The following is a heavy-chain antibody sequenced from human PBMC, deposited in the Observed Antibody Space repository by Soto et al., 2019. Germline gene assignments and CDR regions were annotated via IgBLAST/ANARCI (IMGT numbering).Heavy chain of an antibody. Sequence: SETLSLTCTVSGGSISSGGYYCSWIRQHPGKGLEWIGYIYYSVSTYYNPSLKSRVTISVDPSKNQFSLKLTSVTAADTAVYYWARVRGGGPFDDWGRGTLVPVPS. D-gene: IGHD3-10*01. CDR3: ARVRGGGPFDD. CDR2: IYYSVST. J-gene: IGHJ4*02. CDR1: GGSISSGGYY. V-gene: IGHV4-31*03.